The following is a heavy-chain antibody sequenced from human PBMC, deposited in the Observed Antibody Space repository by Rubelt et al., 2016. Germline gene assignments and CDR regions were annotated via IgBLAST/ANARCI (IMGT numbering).Heavy chain of an antibody. CDR3: TGDTFGSRDY. J-gene: IGHJ4*02. V-gene: IGHV3-23*01. Sequence: EVQLLESGGGLVQPGVSLRLSCAASGFTFSSSPMIWVRQAPGKGLEWVSVIGADSRNIHYADSVKGRFTISRDNSKNTLYLEMNSLRGEDTAVYYCTGDTFGSRDYWGQGILVTVSS. CDR2: IGADSRNI. CDR1: GFTFSSSP. D-gene: IGHD6-13*01.